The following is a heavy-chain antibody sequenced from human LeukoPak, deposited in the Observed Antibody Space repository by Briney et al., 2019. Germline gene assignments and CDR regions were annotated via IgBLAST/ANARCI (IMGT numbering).Heavy chain of an antibody. CDR2: IYYSGST. J-gene: IGHJ1*01. CDR1: GGSISSGGYY. D-gene: IGHD3-22*01. CDR3: ARAYYDSSGYYYFQH. V-gene: IGHV4-31*03. Sequence: SQTLSLTCTVSGGSISSGGYYWSWIRQHPGKGLEWIGYIYYSGSTYYNPSLKSRVTISVDTSKNQFSLKLSFVTAADTAVYYCARAYYDSSGYYYFQHWGQGTLVTVSS.